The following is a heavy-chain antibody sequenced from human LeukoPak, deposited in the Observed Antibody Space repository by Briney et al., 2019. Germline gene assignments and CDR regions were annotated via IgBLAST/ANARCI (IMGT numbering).Heavy chain of an antibody. CDR1: GFSFSGFA. J-gene: IGHJ5*02. CDR2: MRSKANNYAT. CDR3: TSQAGYSSSWET. V-gene: IGHV3-73*01. D-gene: IGHD6-13*01. Sequence: GGTLRLSCAASGFSFSGFAVHWVRQTPGKGLEWVGRMRSKANNYATHYASSVYGRFTISRDDSANTRYLEMNSLKTEDTAVYYCTSQAGYSSSWETWGQGTLVTVSS.